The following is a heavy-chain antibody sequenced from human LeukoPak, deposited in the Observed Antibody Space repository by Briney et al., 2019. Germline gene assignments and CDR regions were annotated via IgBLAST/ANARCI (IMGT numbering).Heavy chain of an antibody. CDR3: ARGRKFNDY. V-gene: IGHV4-34*01. Sequence: SETLSLTCAVYGGSFSGYYWSWIRQPPGKGLEWIGEINHSGSTNYDPSLKSRVTISVDTSKNQFSLKLSSVTAADTAVYYCARGRKFNDYWDQGTLVTVSS. CDR2: INHSGST. J-gene: IGHJ4*02. CDR1: GGSFSGYY.